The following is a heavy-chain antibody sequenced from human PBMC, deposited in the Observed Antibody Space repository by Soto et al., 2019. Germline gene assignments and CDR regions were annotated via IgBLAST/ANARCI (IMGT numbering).Heavy chain of an antibody. CDR3: ARDMNYYDSSGYYYYYYVMDV. CDR2: IIPIFGTA. CDR1: GGTFNRNA. D-gene: IGHD3-22*01. V-gene: IGHV1-69*06. Sequence: VSCEECGGTFNRNAICWVRPATGKGLKWMGGIIPIFGTANYAQKFQGRVTITADKSTSTAYMELSSLRSEDTAVYYCARDMNYYDSSGYYYYYYVMDVWGQGTTVTVFS. J-gene: IGHJ6*02.